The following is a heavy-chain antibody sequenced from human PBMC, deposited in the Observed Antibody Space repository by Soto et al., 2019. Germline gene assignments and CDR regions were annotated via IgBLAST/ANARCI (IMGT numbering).Heavy chain of an antibody. D-gene: IGHD2-2*01. CDR1: GFTFSSYS. Sequence: EVQLVESGGGLVQPGGSLRLSCAASGFTFSSYSMNWVRQAPGKGLEWVSYISSSSSTIYYADSVKGRFTISRDNAKNSLYLQMNSLRDEDTAVSYYSWPLSPTWGQGTLVTVSS. V-gene: IGHV3-48*02. J-gene: IGHJ1*01. CDR2: ISSSSSTI. CDR3: SWPLSPT.